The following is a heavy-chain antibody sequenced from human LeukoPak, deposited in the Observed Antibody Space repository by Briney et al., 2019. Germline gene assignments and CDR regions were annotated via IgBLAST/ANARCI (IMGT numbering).Heavy chain of an antibody. D-gene: IGHD3-10*01. CDR3: AKARGRWFGEFPWFDP. Sequence: PGGSLRLSCAASGFTFSSYALSWVRQAPGKGLEWVSAISGSGGSTYYADSVKGRFTISRDNSKNTLYLQMNSLRAEDTAVYYCAKARGRWFGEFPWFDPWGQGTLVTVSS. V-gene: IGHV3-23*01. CDR1: GFTFSSYA. CDR2: ISGSGGST. J-gene: IGHJ5*02.